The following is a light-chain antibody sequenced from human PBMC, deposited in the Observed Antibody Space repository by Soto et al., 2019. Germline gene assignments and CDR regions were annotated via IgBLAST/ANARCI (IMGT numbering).Light chain of an antibody. J-gene: IGKJ1*01. CDR1: QSVSNNY. V-gene: IGKV3-20*01. Sequence: EIVLTQSPGTLSLTPGERATLSCRASQSVSNNYLAWYQQKPGQAPRLLIYGASSRATGIPDRFSGSGSGTDFTLTVNSLEPEDFAVYYCQQYGGSPRTFGQGAKVDIK. CDR3: QQYGGSPRT. CDR2: GAS.